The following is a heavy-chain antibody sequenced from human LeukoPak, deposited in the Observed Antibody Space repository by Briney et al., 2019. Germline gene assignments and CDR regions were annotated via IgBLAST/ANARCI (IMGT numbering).Heavy chain of an antibody. CDR1: GYAFPSYF. CDR3: ARTAARRFDY. V-gene: IGHV1-46*01. Sequence: ASVKVSCKASGYAFPSYFMHWVRQAPGQGLEWMGIINPTGGSTTYAQKFQGRVTMTRDTSTSTVYMELSSLRSDDTAVYYCARTAARRFDYWGQGTLVTVSS. CDR2: INPTGGST. D-gene: IGHD6-6*01. J-gene: IGHJ4*02.